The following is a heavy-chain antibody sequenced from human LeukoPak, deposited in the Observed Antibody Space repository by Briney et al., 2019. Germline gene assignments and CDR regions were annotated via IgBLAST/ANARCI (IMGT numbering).Heavy chain of an antibody. J-gene: IGHJ4*02. V-gene: IGHV1-69*06. Sequence: GASVKVSCKASGGTFSSYAISWVRQAPGQGLEWMGGIIPIFGTANYAQKFQGRVTITADKSTSTAYMELSSLRSEDTAVYYCARAHSSGWSTGNFLWYWGQGTLVTVSS. CDR3: ARAHSSGWSTGNFLWY. CDR1: GGTFSSYA. CDR2: IIPIFGTA. D-gene: IGHD6-19*01.